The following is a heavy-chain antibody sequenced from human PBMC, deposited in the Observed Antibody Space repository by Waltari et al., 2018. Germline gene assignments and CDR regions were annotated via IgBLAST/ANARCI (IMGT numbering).Heavy chain of an antibody. CDR3: ARGVVGAKYYFDY. Sequence: QVQLQQWGAGLLKPSETLSLTFAVYGGSFSGYYWSWIRQPPGKGLEWIGEINHSGSTNYNPSLKSRVTISVDTSKNQFSLKLSSVTAADTAVYYCARGVVGAKYYFDYWGQGTLVTVSS. V-gene: IGHV4-34*01. CDR2: INHSGST. D-gene: IGHD1-26*01. CDR1: GGSFSGYY. J-gene: IGHJ4*02.